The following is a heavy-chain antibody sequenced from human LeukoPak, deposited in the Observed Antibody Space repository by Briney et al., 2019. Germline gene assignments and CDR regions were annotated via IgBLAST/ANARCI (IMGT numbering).Heavy chain of an antibody. V-gene: IGHV1-69*05. Sequence: SVKVSCKASGGTFSSYAISWVRQAPGQGLEWMGGIISIFGTVNYAQKFQGRVTITTDESTSTAYMELSSLRSEDTAVYYCARDVGNYYDSSGYPWGQGTLVTVSS. D-gene: IGHD3-22*01. CDR1: GGTFSSYA. CDR3: ARDVGNYYDSSGYP. CDR2: IISIFGTV. J-gene: IGHJ5*02.